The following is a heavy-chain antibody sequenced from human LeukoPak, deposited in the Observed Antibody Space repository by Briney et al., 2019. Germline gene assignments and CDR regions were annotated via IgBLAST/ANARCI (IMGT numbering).Heavy chain of an antibody. V-gene: IGHV3-74*01. J-gene: IGHJ4*02. CDR3: ARDFYTDEYHSNGDDFDY. CDR1: GLIFGGKW. D-gene: IGHD3-22*01. Sequence: PGGSLRLSCAASGLIFGGKWMHWVRQTPGKGLVWVSRISPDGSVISYADSVKGRFTISRDNAKNTLYLQLNSLTAEDTAVSYCARDFYTDEYHSNGDDFDYWGQGSLVTASS. CDR2: ISPDGSVI.